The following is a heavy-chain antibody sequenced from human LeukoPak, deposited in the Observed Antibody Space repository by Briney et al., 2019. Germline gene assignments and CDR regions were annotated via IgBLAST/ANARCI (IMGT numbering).Heavy chain of an antibody. V-gene: IGHV1-2*02. CDR1: GYTFTGYY. Sequence: ASVKVSCKASGYTFTGYYMHWVRQGAGQGLEWMGRLNPNSGGTKYAQKFQGRVTMTRDTSSSTAYMELTSLICDDTAVYYCARGSSSSWYKYYFDNWGPGTLVTVSS. CDR2: LNPNSGGT. J-gene: IGHJ4*02. D-gene: IGHD6-13*01. CDR3: ARGSSSSWYKYYFDN.